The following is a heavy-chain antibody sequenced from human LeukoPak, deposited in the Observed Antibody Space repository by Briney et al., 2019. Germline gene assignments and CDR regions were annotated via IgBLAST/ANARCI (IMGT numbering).Heavy chain of an antibody. CDR3: ARVGVTTVTPSDAFDI. CDR1: GGSSSGYY. V-gene: IGHV4-34*01. Sequence: SETLSLTCAVYGGSSSGYYWSWIRQPPGKGLEWIGEINHSGSTNYNPSLKSRVTISVDTSKNQFSLKLSSVTAADTAVYYCARVGVTTVTPSDAFDIWGQGTMVTVSS. CDR2: INHSGST. J-gene: IGHJ3*02. D-gene: IGHD4-17*01.